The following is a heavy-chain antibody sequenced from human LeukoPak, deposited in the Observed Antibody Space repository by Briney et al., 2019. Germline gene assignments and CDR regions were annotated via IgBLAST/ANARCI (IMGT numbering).Heavy chain of an antibody. CDR1: VGSVSSSTYY. J-gene: IGHJ5*02. Sequence: SETLSLTCTVSVGSVSSSTYYWGWIRQPPGKALEWIGCIYYSGSTYYNPSLKSRVTISVDTSKNQFSLKLSSVTAADTAVYYCARHRCSGGSCYPMTWFDPWGQGTLVTVSS. CDR3: ARHRCSGGSCYPMTWFDP. V-gene: IGHV4-39*01. D-gene: IGHD2-15*01. CDR2: IYYSGST.